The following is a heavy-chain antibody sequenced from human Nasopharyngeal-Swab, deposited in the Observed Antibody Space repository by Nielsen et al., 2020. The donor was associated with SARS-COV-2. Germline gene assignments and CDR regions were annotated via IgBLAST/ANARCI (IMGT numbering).Heavy chain of an antibody. Sequence: GGSLRLSCAASKFTFGSYAMSWVRQAPGKGLEWVSTITGGGDARYYADSVRGRFTISRDNVNNILYLQMNNLRAEDTAVYYCAKDGTLRGAQFDYWGQGTLVTVSS. CDR1: KFTFGSYA. D-gene: IGHD4-17*01. V-gene: IGHV3-23*01. CDR3: AKDGTLRGAQFDY. CDR2: ITGGGDAR. J-gene: IGHJ4*02.